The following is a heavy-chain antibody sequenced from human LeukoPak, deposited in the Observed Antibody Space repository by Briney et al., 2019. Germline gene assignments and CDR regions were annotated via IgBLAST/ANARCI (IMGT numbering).Heavy chain of an antibody. J-gene: IGHJ4*02. V-gene: IGHV3-7*01. CDR3: ARDRGSGGWYEFDY. CDR2: IKQDGSEK. D-gene: IGHD6-19*01. CDR1: GFTSSSYW. Sequence: PVGSLRLSCAASGFTSSSYWMSWVRQAPGKGLEWVANIKQDGSEKYYVDSVKGRFTISSDNAKNSLYLQMNSLRAEDTAVYYCARDRGSGGWYEFDYWGQGTLVPVSS.